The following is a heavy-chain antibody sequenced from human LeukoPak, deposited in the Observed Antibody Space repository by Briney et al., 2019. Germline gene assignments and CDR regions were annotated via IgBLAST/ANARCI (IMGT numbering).Heavy chain of an antibody. V-gene: IGHV5-51*01. CDR1: GFTVSSNY. D-gene: IGHD6-19*01. J-gene: IGHJ5*02. CDR2: IYPGDSDT. CDR3: ARRVGSGWYGWFDP. Sequence: GGSLRLSCAASGFTVSSNYMSWVRQAPGKGLEWVGIIYPGDSDTRYSPSFQGQVTISADKSISTAYLQWSSLKASDTAMYYCARRVGSGWYGWFDPWGQGTLVTVSS.